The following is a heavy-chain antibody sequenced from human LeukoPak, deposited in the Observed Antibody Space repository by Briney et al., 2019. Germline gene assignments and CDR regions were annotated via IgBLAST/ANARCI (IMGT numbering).Heavy chain of an antibody. CDR3: AKATGYLL. Sequence: GGSLRLSCEASGFTFSSYSMNWVRQAPGKGLEWVSTISNSDDSTYYADSVRGRFTISRDNSENTLFLRMNSLRAEDTAVYYCAKATGYLLWGQGTLVIVSS. D-gene: IGHD1-14*01. V-gene: IGHV3-23*01. CDR1: GFTFSSYS. CDR2: ISNSDDST. J-gene: IGHJ4*02.